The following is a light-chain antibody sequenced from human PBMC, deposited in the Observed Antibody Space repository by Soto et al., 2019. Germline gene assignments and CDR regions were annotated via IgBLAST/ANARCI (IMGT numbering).Light chain of an antibody. V-gene: IGKV1-12*01. CDR3: QQANSFPIT. CDR2: AAS. Sequence: DIQMTQSPSSVSASVGDRVTITCRASQGISSWLARYQQKPGKAPKLLIYAASSLQSGVPSRFSGSGSGTDFTLTISSLQPEDFATYYGQQANSFPITFGQGTLLEI. CDR1: QGISSW. J-gene: IGKJ5*01.